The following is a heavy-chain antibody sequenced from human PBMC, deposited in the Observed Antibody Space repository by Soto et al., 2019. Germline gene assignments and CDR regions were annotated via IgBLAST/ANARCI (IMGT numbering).Heavy chain of an antibody. Sequence: SETLSLTCSVSGGSISRGGYYWSWIRQHPGKGLEWIGYIYYSGSTYYNPSLKSRVTISVDTSKNQFSLKLSSVTAADTAVYYCARDSTGRDSSGWYYFDYWGQGTLVTVSS. CDR3: ARDSTGRDSSGWYYFDY. J-gene: IGHJ4*02. CDR2: IYYSGST. CDR1: GGSISRGGYY. D-gene: IGHD6-19*01. V-gene: IGHV4-31*03.